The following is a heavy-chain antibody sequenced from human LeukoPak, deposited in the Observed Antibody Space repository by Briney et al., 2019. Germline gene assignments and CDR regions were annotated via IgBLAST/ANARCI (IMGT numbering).Heavy chain of an antibody. CDR2: INPNSGGT. J-gene: IGHJ6*03. CDR3: ARDLVGATGDYYYMDV. Sequence: ASVKVSCKASGYTFTGYYMHWVRQAPGQGLEWMGWINPNSGGTNYAQKFQGWVTMTRDTSISTAYMELSRLRSDDTAVYYCARDLVGATGDYYYMDVWGKGTTVTVSS. V-gene: IGHV1-2*04. CDR1: GYTFTGYY. D-gene: IGHD1-26*01.